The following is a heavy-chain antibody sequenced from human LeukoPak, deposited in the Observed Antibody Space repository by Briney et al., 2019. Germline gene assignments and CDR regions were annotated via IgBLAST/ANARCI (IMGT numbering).Heavy chain of an antibody. D-gene: IGHD5-12*01. V-gene: IGHV4-30-4*08. J-gene: IGHJ5*02. CDR3: ARHSAHDSRWFAP. CDR2: IYYNQIH. CDR1: GRSISSGDYY. Sequence: SQTLSLTCTVSGRSISSGDYYWTWIRQPPGKGLEWIASIYYNQIHFYNPSLRIRIFISVDTSKNQFSLKLSSMTAADTAVYYCARHSAHDSRWFAPWGQGTLVTVSS.